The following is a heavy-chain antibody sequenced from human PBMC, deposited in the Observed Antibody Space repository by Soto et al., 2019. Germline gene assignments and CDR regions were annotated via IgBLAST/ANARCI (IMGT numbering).Heavy chain of an antibody. D-gene: IGHD2-2*01. J-gene: IGHJ5*02. CDR3: ARDLTRYCSSTSCSNWFDP. Sequence: ASVKVSCKASGYTFTSYGISWVRQAPGQGLEWMGWISAYNGNTNYAQKLQGRVTMTTDTSTSTAYMELRSLGSDDTAVYYCARDLTRYCSSTSCSNWFDPWGQGTLVTVSS. V-gene: IGHV1-18*01. CDR1: GYTFTSYG. CDR2: ISAYNGNT.